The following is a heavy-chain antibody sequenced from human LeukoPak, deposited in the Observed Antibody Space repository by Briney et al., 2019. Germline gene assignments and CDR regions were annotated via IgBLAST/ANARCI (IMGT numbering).Heavy chain of an antibody. J-gene: IGHJ4*02. CDR3: ASALGSGSYYEVDY. CDR2: INPNNCST. CDR1: GYTRTDYF. V-gene: IGHV1-2*02. D-gene: IGHD1-26*01. Sequence: ASVKVSCKASGYTRTDYFIHWVRQAPGQGLEWVGWINPNNCSTNYAQKFQGRVTMTRDIAMTTTYMDVSRMRSDDRDGYDCASALGSGSYYEVDYWGQGTLVTVSS.